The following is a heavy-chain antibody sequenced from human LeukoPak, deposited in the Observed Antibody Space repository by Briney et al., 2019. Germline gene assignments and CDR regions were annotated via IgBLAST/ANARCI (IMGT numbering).Heavy chain of an antibody. CDR3: ARNGVAAPNWFDP. CDR1: GGSISSYY. J-gene: IGHJ5*02. D-gene: IGHD2-15*01. CDR2: IYYSGST. V-gene: IGHV4-59*08. Sequence: PSETLSLTCTVSGGSISSYYWSWIRQPPGKGLEWIGYIYYSGSTNYNPSLKSRVTISVDTSKNQFSLKLSSVTAADTAVYYCARNGVAAPNWFDPWGQGTLVTVSS.